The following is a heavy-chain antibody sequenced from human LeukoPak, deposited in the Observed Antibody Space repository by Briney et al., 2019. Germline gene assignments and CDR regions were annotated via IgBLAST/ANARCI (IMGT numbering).Heavy chain of an antibody. D-gene: IGHD3-22*01. CDR3: ARGVAYYDSSGYYLYYFDY. V-gene: IGHV1-8*01. CDR1: GYAFTSYD. Sequence: ASVKVSCKASGYAFTSYDINWVRLATGQGLEWMGWMNPNSGNTGYAQKFQGRVTMTRDTSISTAYMELSSLRSEDTAVYYCARGVAYYDSSGYYLYYFDYWGQGTLVTVSS. J-gene: IGHJ4*02. CDR2: MNPNSGNT.